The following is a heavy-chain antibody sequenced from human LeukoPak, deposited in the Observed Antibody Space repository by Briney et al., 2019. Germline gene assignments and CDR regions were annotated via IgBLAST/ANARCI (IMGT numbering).Heavy chain of an antibody. V-gene: IGHV4-38-2*01. D-gene: IGHD6-19*01. CDR1: GYSISSGYY. J-gene: IGHJ4*02. CDR3: ARRYSCGWYGVYDY. Sequence: SETLSLTCAVSGYSISSGYYWGWIRQPPGKGLEWIGSIYHSGSTYYNPSLKSRVTISVDTSKNQFSLKLSSVTAADTAVYYCARRYSCGWYGVYDYWGRGTLVTVSS. CDR2: IYHSGST.